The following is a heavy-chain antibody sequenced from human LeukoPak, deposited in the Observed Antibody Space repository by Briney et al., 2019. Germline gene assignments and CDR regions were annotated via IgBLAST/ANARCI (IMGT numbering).Heavy chain of an antibody. CDR2: ISPTSIYI. V-gene: IGHV3-21*01. Sequence: PGGSLRLSCAASGLIFSDYGMHWVRQAPGKGLEWVSSISPTSIYIYYGDSVRGRFTISRDTAKNALYLEMNSLRAEDTAVFYCARDLLYGAARGSFDLWGQGTMVTVSS. J-gene: IGHJ3*01. D-gene: IGHD3-10*01. CDR3: ARDLLYGAARGSFDL. CDR1: GLIFSDYG.